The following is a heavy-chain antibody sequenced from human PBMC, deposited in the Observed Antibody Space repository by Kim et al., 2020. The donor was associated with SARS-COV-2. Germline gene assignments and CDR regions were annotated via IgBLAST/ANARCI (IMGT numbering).Heavy chain of an antibody. CDR1: GFTFSSYA. J-gene: IGHJ4*02. CDR2: ISGSGGST. V-gene: IGHV3-23*01. CDR3: AKDPRVPVVITSDY. Sequence: GGSLRLSCAASGFTFSSYAMSWVRQAPGKGLEWVSAISGSGGSTYYADSVKGRFTISRDNSKNTLYLQMNSLRAEDTAVYYCAKDPRVPVVITSDYWGQGTLVTVSS. D-gene: IGHD3-22*01.